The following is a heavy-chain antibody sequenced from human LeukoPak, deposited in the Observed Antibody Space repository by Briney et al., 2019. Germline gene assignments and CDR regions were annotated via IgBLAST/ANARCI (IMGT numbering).Heavy chain of an antibody. J-gene: IGHJ6*03. V-gene: IGHV4-39*01. CDR2: IYYSGST. CDR1: GGSISSSSYY. Sequence: SETLSLTCTVSGGSISSSSYYWGWIRQPPGKGLEWIGSIYYSGSTYYNPSLKSRVTISVDTSKNQFSLKLSSVTAADTAVYYCARHRKIAAAGIPDYYYYMDVWGKGTTVIVSS. CDR3: ARHRKIAAAGIPDYYYYMDV. D-gene: IGHD6-13*01.